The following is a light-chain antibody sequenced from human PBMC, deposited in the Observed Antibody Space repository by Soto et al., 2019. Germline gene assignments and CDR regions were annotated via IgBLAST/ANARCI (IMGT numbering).Light chain of an antibody. Sequence: QSALTQPASVSGSPGQSITISCTGTSSDVGGYNYVSWYQQHPGKAPKLMIYEVSNRPSGVSNRFSGSKSGNTASLTISGPQAEDEADYYCSSYTSSSTLRVFGTGTKVTVL. CDR3: SSYTSSSTLRV. CDR1: SSDVGGYNY. CDR2: EVS. J-gene: IGLJ1*01. V-gene: IGLV2-14*01.